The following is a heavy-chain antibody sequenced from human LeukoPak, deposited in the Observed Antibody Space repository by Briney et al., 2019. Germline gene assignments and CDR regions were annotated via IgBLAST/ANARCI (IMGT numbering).Heavy chain of an antibody. J-gene: IGHJ5*02. V-gene: IGHV4-39*07. CDR2: IYYSGST. CDR3: ARDGSQAGSGRPFRNWFDP. D-gene: IGHD3-10*01. CDR1: GGSISSSSYY. Sequence: ASETLSLTCTVSGGSISSSSYYWGWIRQPPGRGLEWIGSIYYSGSTYYNPSLKSRVTISVDTSKNQFSLKLSSVTAADTAVYYCARDGSQAGSGRPFRNWFDPWGQGTLVTVSS.